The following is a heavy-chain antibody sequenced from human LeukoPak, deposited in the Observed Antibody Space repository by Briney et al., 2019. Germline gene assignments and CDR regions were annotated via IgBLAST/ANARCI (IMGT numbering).Heavy chain of an antibody. CDR3: ARTNGGPYYYYGMDV. Sequence: GGSLRLSCAASGFTFSGYGMHWVRQAPGKGLEWVSYISSSSSYTNYADSVKGRFTISRDNAKNSLYLQMNSLRAEDTAVYYCARTNGGPYYYYGMDVWGQGTTVTVSS. J-gene: IGHJ6*02. V-gene: IGHV3-21*05. D-gene: IGHD4-23*01. CDR2: ISSSSSYT. CDR1: GFTFSGYG.